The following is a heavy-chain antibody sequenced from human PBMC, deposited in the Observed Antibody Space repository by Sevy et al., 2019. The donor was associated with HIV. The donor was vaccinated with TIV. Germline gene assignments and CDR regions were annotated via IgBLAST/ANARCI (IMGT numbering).Heavy chain of an antibody. Sequence: GGSREPSGAASGFSLNTYWRSWVRRAPGKGMGWVANIKQDGSVTYYVDSVKGRFTISRDNARNFLFLQMNSLRAEDTARYYCVRAVAADGSFWGQGTLVTVSS. CDR2: IKQDGSVT. V-gene: IGHV3-7*01. CDR3: VRAVAADGSF. D-gene: IGHD6-13*01. CDR1: GFSLNTYW. J-gene: IGHJ4*02.